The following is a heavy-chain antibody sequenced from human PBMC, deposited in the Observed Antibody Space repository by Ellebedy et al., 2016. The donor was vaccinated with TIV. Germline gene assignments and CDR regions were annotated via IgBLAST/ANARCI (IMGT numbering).Heavy chain of an antibody. D-gene: IGHD7-27*01. Sequence: AASVTVSCKASGHTFTTYGLNWVRQAPGKGLEWMGWTSAYNGNTENAQKFQGRVTMTTDTSTSTACMELRSLMSDDTAVYFCARGNWGEVGDYWGQGTLVTVSS. CDR2: TSAYNGNT. CDR3: ARGNWGEVGDY. V-gene: IGHV1-18*04. CDR1: GHTFTTYG. J-gene: IGHJ4*02.